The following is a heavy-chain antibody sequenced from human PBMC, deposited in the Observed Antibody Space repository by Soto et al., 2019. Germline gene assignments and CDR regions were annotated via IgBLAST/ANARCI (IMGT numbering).Heavy chain of an antibody. Sequence: QVQLVQSGAEVKKPGASVKVSCKASGYTFTSYDINWVRQATGQGLEWMGWMNPNSGNTGYAQKFQGRVTMNRNSSISTAYMELSSLRTVDTAVYYCARGHTYTANFAYWGQGTLVTVSS. CDR1: GYTFTSYD. D-gene: IGHD3-16*01. CDR2: MNPNSGNT. CDR3: ARGHTYTANFAY. J-gene: IGHJ4*02. V-gene: IGHV1-8*01.